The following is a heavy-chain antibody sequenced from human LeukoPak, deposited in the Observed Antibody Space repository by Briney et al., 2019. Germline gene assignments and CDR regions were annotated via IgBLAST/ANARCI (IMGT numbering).Heavy chain of an antibody. J-gene: IGHJ4*02. CDR3: ARVATTVTGVEGIDY. V-gene: IGHV4-30-2*01. D-gene: IGHD4-17*01. CDR1: GGSISSGGYY. Sequence: PSETLSLTCTVSGGSISSGGYYWSWIRQPPGKGLEWIGYIYHSGSTYYNPSLKSRVTISVDRSKNQFSLKLSSVTAADTAVYYCARVATTVTGVEGIDYWGQGTLVTVSS. CDR2: IYHSGST.